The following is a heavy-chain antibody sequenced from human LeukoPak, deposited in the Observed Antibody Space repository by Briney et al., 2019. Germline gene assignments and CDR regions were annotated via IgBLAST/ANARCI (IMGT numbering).Heavy chain of an antibody. CDR1: GYSISSGYY. CDR3: ARDVGRGGYGF. D-gene: IGHD1-26*01. CDR2: IYYTGST. V-gene: IGHV4-38-2*02. J-gene: IGHJ4*02. Sequence: PSETLSLTCSVSGYSISSGYYWGWIRQSPGKGLEWIGNIYYTGSTNYNPSLESRVAISVHTSKNQFSLRLTSVTAADTAVYYCARDVGRGGYGFWGPGTLVTVSS.